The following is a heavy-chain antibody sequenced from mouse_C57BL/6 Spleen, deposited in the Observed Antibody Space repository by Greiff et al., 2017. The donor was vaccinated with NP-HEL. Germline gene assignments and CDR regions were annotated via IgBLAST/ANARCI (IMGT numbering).Heavy chain of an antibody. CDR2: INPNNGGT. V-gene: IGHV1-26*01. CDR3: ARIYYGSSYGFSY. CDR1: GYTFTDYY. J-gene: IGHJ3*01. D-gene: IGHD1-1*01. Sequence: EVQLQQSGPELVKPGASVKISCKASGYTFTDYYMNWVKQSHGKSLEWIGDINPNNGGTSYKQKFKGKATLTVGKSSSTAYMELRSLTSEDSAVYYCARIYYGSSYGFSYWGQWPLVTVSA.